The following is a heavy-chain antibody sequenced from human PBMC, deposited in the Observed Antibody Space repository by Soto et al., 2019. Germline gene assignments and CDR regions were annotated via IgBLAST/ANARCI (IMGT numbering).Heavy chain of an antibody. CDR2: ISYDGSNK. Sequence: GSLRLSCAASGFTFISYAMHWFRRAAFKGLEWVAVISYDGSNKYYADSVKGRFTISRDNSKNTLYLQMNSLRAEDTAVYYCARDLGGIAVDWFDPWGQGTLVTVSS. V-gene: IGHV3-30-3*01. D-gene: IGHD6-19*01. CDR3: ARDLGGIAVDWFDP. J-gene: IGHJ5*02. CDR1: GFTFISYA.